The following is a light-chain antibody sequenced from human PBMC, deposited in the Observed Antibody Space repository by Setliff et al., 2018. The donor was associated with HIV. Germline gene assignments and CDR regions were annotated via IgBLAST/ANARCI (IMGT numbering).Light chain of an antibody. V-gene: IGKV3-20*01. Sequence: EIVMTQSPATLSVSPGERATLSCRASQSVSSNLAWYQQKPGQAPRLLIYGASTRATGIPDRFSGSGSETDFTLTISRLEPEDFAVYYCQQYGSSSPTFGGGTKVDIK. CDR1: QSVSSN. J-gene: IGKJ4*01. CDR2: GAS. CDR3: QQYGSSSPT.